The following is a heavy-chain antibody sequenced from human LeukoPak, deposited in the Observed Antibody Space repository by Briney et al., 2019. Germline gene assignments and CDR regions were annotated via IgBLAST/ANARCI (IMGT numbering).Heavy chain of an antibody. V-gene: IGHV1-2*02. CDR2: INPNSGGT. D-gene: IGHD6-13*01. CDR3: ARGAGSSWYEEGNY. J-gene: IGHJ4*02. CDR1: GYTFSDYY. Sequence: GASVKVSCKTSGYTFSDYYIHWVRQAPGQGLEWMGWINPNSGGTNYAQKFQGRVTMTRDTSISTAYMELSRLRSDDTAVYYCARGAGSSWYEEGNYWGQGTLVTVSS.